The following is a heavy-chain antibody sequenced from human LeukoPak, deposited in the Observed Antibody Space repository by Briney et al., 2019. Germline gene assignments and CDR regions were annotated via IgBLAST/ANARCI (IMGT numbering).Heavy chain of an antibody. CDR1: GGTFNSYA. J-gene: IGHJ6*03. CDR3: ARPNRQSLYFYYMDV. Sequence: ASVKVSCKASGGTFNSYAISWVRQAPGQGLEWMGGIIPSSGGTKYAQKFQGRVTMTRDTSISTAYMDLSRLRSDDTAVYYCARPNRQSLYFYYMDVWGTGTTVAVSS. D-gene: IGHD3-16*02. CDR2: IIPSSGGT. V-gene: IGHV1-2*02.